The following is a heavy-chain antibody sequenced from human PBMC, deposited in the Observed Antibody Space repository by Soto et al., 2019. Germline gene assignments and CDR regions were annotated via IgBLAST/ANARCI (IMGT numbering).Heavy chain of an antibody. V-gene: IGHV4-59*01. D-gene: IGHD6-13*01. CDR1: GGPISSYY. CDR2: IYYSGST. CDR3: ASSNIAAAGFYYYGMDV. Sequence: TSETLSLTYTISGGPISSYYWSWIRQPPGKGLEWIGYIYYSGSTNYNPSLKSLVTISVDTSKNQFSLKLSSVTAADTSVYYCASSNIAAAGFYYYGMDVWGRGTTVT. J-gene: IGHJ6*02.